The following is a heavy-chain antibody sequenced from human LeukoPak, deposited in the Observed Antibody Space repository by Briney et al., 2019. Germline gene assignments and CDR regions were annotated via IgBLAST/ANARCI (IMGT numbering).Heavy chain of an antibody. Sequence: PGGSLRLSCAASGFTFSSYAMSWVRQAPGKGLEWVSVIYSGGSTYYADSVKGRFTISRHNSKNTLYLQMNSLRAEDTAVYYCARNYDSSGYYRGAVPWFDYWGQGTLVTVSS. V-gene: IGHV3-53*04. J-gene: IGHJ4*02. CDR1: GFTFSSYA. CDR3: ARNYDSSGYYRGAVPWFDY. D-gene: IGHD3-22*01. CDR2: IYSGGST.